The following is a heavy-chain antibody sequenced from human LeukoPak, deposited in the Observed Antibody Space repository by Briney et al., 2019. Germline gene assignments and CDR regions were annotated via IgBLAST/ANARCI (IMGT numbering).Heavy chain of an antibody. D-gene: IGHD4-23*01. CDR2: IYYSAST. Sequence: SETLSLTCTVSGGSISRYYWSWIRQPTGKRLEWIGDIYYSASTNYHTSLKSRVTISVDTSKNQFTLKLSSVTAADTAVYYCASSLVVTRSVLDYWGQGTLVTVSS. CDR3: ASSLVVTRSVLDY. CDR1: GGSISRYY. V-gene: IGHV4-59*01. J-gene: IGHJ4*02.